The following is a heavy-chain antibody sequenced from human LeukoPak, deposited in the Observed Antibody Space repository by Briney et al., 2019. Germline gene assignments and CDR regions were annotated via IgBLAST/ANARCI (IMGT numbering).Heavy chain of an antibody. J-gene: IGHJ6*02. D-gene: IGHD3-3*01. CDR3: ASYPPPYYDFWSGYYRDYGMDV. V-gene: IGHV1-8*01. CDR1: GYTFTSYD. CDR2: MNPNSGNT. Sequence: ASVKVSCKASGYTFTSYDINWVPQATGQGLEWMGWMNPNSGNTGYAQKFQGRVTMTRNTSISTAYMELSSLRSEDTAVYYCASYPPPYYDFWSGYYRDYGMDVWGQGTTVTVSS.